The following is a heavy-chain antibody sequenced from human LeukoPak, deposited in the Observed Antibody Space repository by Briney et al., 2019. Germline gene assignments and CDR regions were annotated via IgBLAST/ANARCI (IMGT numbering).Heavy chain of an antibody. V-gene: IGHV1-18*04. CDR1: GYTFTSYG. CDR3: ARGYCSGGSCYSGGDFDI. CDR2: ISAYNGNT. Sequence: ASVKVSCKASGYTFTSYGISWVRQAPGQGLEWMGWISAYNGNTNYAQKLQGRVTMTTDTSTSTAYMELRCLRSDDTAVYYCARGYCSGGSCYSGGDFDIWGQGTMVTVSS. D-gene: IGHD2-15*01. J-gene: IGHJ3*02.